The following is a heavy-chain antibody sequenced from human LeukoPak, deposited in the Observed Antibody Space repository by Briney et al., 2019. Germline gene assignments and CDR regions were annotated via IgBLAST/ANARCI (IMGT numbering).Heavy chain of an antibody. D-gene: IGHD3-16*01. CDR2: IYPTDSTT. V-gene: IGHV5-51*01. Sequence: GEPLKISCKGSGYSFTGYWIAWVRQMPGKGLEWMGTIYPTDSTTKYSPSFQGQVTISADKSISTAYLQWSGLKASDTAIYYCARRGGYYFYYGMDVWGPGTTVTVSS. CDR3: ARRGGYYFYYGMDV. CDR1: GYSFTGYW. J-gene: IGHJ6*02.